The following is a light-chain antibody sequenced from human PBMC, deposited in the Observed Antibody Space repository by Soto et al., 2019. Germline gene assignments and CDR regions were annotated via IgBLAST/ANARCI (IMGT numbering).Light chain of an antibody. CDR2: VNSDGSH. CDR1: SGHSTYG. Sequence: QLVLAQSPSASASLGASVKLTCTLSSGHSTYGIAWHQQQPEKGPRFLMKVNSDGSHSKGDGIPDRFSGSSSGTEYYLTISSLQSEDEADYYCQTWGTGIRVFGGGTKLTVL. V-gene: IGLV4-69*02. J-gene: IGLJ3*02. CDR3: QTWGTGIRV.